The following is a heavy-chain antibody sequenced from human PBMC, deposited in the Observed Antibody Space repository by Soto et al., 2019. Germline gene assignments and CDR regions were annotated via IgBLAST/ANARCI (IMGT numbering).Heavy chain of an antibody. Sequence: GGSLRLSCAASGFTFSSYAMHWVRQAPGKGLEWVAVISYDGSNKYYADSVKGRFTISRDNSKNTLYLQMNSLRAEDTAVYYCARDRRMLCYYYYYGMDVWGQGTTVTVSS. CDR3: ARDRRMLCYYYYYGMDV. D-gene: IGHD2-8*01. V-gene: IGHV3-30*04. J-gene: IGHJ6*02. CDR2: ISYDGSNK. CDR1: GFTFSSYA.